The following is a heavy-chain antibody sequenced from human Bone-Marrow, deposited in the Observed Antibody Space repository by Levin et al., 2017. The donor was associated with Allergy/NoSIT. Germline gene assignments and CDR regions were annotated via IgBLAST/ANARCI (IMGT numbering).Heavy chain of an antibody. D-gene: IGHD3-10*01. Sequence: AGGSLRLSCAASGFTFSSYWMNWVRQPPGKGLEWVANIQQDGSEKNYVDSVEGRFTISRDNAKNSLYLQMNSLRAEDTAVYYCARDYYGSGSYPTHSYMDVWGRGTTVTVSS. J-gene: IGHJ6*03. CDR2: IQQDGSEK. CDR1: GFTFSSYW. CDR3: ARDYYGSGSYPTHSYMDV. V-gene: IGHV3-7*04.